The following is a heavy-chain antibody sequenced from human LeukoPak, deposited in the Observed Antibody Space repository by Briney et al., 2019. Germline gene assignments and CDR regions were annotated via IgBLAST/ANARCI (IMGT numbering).Heavy chain of an antibody. CDR1: GFTFSSYG. J-gene: IGHJ6*02. CDR2: IWYDGSNK. V-gene: IGHV3-33*06. CDR3: AKDLHYYVAMDV. D-gene: IGHD3-10*02. Sequence: AGGSLRLSCAASGFTFSSYGMHWVRQAPGKGLEWVAVIWYDGSNKYYADSVKGRFAISRDNSKSTLYLQMNNLRADDTALYFCAKDLHYYVAMDVWGQGTTVTVSS.